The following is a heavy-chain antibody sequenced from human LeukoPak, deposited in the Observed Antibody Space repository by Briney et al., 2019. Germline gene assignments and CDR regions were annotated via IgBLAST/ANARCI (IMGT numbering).Heavy chain of an antibody. CDR1: RYTFTRYG. J-gene: IGHJ6*03. V-gene: IGHV1-18*01. CDR2: ISAYNGNT. D-gene: IGHD6-19*01. Sequence: ASVKVSCKASRYTFTRYGISWVRQAPGQALEWVGWISAYNGNTNYAQKLQRRDTMTTDTSTSTGYMELRSLRSDHTGVYFCARDRGSGWGRYYYYMDVGGKGTTVTVSS. CDR3: ARDRGSGWGRYYYYMDV.